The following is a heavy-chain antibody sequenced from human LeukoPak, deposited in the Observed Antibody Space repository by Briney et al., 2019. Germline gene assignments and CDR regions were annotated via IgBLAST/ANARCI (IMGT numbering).Heavy chain of an antibody. CDR3: AREGGYCSSTTCYFDS. D-gene: IGHD2-2*01. J-gene: IGHJ4*02. V-gene: IGHV3-30-3*01. Sequence: GGSLRLSCAASGFTFSSYSMHWVRQAPGKGLEWVAVISDDGSKKSYADSVKGRFTVSRDNSKNTLYLQMNSPRVEDTAVYYCAREGGYCSSTTCYFDSWGQETLVTVSS. CDR1: GFTFSSYS. CDR2: ISDDGSKK.